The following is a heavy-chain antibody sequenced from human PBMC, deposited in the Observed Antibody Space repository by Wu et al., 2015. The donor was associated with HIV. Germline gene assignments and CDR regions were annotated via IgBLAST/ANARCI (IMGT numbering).Heavy chain of an antibody. D-gene: IGHD3-10*01. Sequence: QVHVEQSGVEMMKPGASVKVSCKVSGYTLTELSIHWVRQAPGKGLEWVGGFDPEAGQTIYAQKLQDRVTLTEDPGSDTVYMELSSLRYEDTATYFCATSNPGLSGYWFFDVWGRGSQITVSS. V-gene: IGHV1-24*01. CDR1: GYTLTELS. CDR3: ATSNPGLSGYWFFDV. J-gene: IGHJ2*01. CDR2: FDPEAGQT.